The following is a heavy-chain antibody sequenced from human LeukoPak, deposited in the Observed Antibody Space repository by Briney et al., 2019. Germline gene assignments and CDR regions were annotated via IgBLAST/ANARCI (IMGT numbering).Heavy chain of an antibody. D-gene: IGHD2-15*01. J-gene: IGHJ6*04. CDR1: GGSFSGYY. CDR2: INHSGST. V-gene: IGHV4-34*01. Sequence: SETLSLTCAVYGGSFSGYYWSWIRQPPGKGLECIGEINHSGSTNYNPSLKSRVTISVDTSKNQFSLKLSSVTAADTAVYYCARAAVAATRHSPGRYYYYGMDVWGKGTTVTVSS. CDR3: ARAAVAATRHSPGRYYYYGMDV.